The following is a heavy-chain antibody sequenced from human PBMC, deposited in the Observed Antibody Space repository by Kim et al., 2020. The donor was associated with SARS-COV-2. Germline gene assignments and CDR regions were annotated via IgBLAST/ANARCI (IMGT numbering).Heavy chain of an antibody. V-gene: IGHV3-9*01. CDR3: AKDSGSSNWSHAFDI. CDR1: GFTFGDYA. Sequence: GGSLRLSCAASGFTFGDYAMHWVRQAPGKGLEWVSGLNWNSGSIAYADSVKGRFTISRDNAKDSLYLQMNSLKAEDTALYYCAKDSGSSNWSHAFDIWG. CDR2: LNWNSGSI. J-gene: IGHJ3*02. D-gene: IGHD6-13*01.